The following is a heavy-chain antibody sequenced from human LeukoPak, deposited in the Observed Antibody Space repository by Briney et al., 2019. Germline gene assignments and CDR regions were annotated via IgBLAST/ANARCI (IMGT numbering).Heavy chain of an antibody. Sequence: SETLSLTCTVSGGSISNYYWTWIRQPPGKGLEWIAYMYYSGSTNYNPSLKSRVTISVDTSKNQFSLKLSSVTVADTAVYYYARIKGLHSSPTHYYYMDVWGKGTTVTVSS. J-gene: IGHJ6*03. CDR1: GGSISNYY. D-gene: IGHD6-13*01. CDR3: ARIKGLHSSPTHYYYMDV. V-gene: IGHV4-59*01. CDR2: MYYSGST.